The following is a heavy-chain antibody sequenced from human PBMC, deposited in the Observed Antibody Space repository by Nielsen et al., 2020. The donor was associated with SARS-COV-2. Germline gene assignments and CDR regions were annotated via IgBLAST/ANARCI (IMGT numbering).Heavy chain of an antibody. D-gene: IGHD5-18*01. CDR2: INWNGGST. V-gene: IGHV3-20*03. J-gene: IGHJ6*02. CDR3: ARDKGYSYGTNYYYYGMDV. Sequence: VRQAPGKGLEWVSGINWNGGSTGYADSVKGRFTISRDNAKNSLYLQMNSLRAEDTAVYYCARDKGYSYGTNYYYYGMDVWGQGTTVTVSS.